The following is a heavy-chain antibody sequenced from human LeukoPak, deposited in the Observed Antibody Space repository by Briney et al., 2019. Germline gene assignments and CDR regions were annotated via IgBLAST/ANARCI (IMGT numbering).Heavy chain of an antibody. CDR3: AKGPTNSWCGEDWFDP. Sequence: GRSLRLSCAASGFAFINYAMNWFRQAPGKGLEWVSGISWNSGALGYADSVRGRFTISRDNGKNSLNMQMHSLRPEDTDFYYCAKGPTNSWCGEDWFDPWGQGTLVTVSS. CDR2: ISWNSGAL. V-gene: IGHV3-9*01. J-gene: IGHJ5*02. D-gene: IGHD6-13*01. CDR1: GFAFINYA.